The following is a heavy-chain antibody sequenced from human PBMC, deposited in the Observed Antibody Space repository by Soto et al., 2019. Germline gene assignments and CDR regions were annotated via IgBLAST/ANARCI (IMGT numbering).Heavy chain of an antibody. CDR2: IYYSGST. J-gene: IGHJ4*02. CDR1: GGSISSGGYY. Sequence: SETLSLTCTVSGGSISSGGYYWSWIRQHPGKGLEWTGYIYYSGSTYYNPSLKSRVTISVDTSKNQFSLKLSSVTAADTAVYYCARDRSGHLDYWGQGTLVTVSS. CDR3: ARDRSGHLDY. V-gene: IGHV4-31*03.